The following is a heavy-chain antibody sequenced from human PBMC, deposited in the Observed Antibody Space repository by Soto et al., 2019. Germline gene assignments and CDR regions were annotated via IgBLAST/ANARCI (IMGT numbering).Heavy chain of an antibody. CDR3: TRSYGYTFGGSLDN. CDR1: GDTFNSYV. D-gene: IGHD5-18*01. V-gene: IGHV1-69*01. Sequence: QVKLVQSGPEVKKPGSSVKVSCKASGDTFNSYVITWVRQAPGQGLEWLGGIITAFRTTSYAQNFQDRLTITADEAATTDHMELSSLTSDYTAMYYCTRSYGYTFGGSLDNWGQGTLVTVSS. J-gene: IGHJ4*02. CDR2: IITAFRTT.